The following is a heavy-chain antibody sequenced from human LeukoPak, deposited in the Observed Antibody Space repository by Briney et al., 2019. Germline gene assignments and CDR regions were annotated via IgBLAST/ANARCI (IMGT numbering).Heavy chain of an antibody. Sequence: GGSLRLSCAASGFTFSSYGMHWVRQAPGKGLEWVAVISYDGSNKYYADSVKGRYTISRDNSKNTLYLQMNNLRAEDTAVYYCARESGWGLPHAFDFWGQGTMVAVSS. CDR3: ARESGWGLPHAFDF. V-gene: IGHV3-30*03. J-gene: IGHJ3*01. D-gene: IGHD3-3*01. CDR1: GFTFSSYG. CDR2: ISYDGSNK.